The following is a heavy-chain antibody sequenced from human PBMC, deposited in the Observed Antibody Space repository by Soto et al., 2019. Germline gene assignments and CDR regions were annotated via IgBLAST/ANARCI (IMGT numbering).Heavy chain of an antibody. CDR2: IYSGGST. V-gene: IGHV3-66*01. Sequence: GGSLRLSCAASGFTFSSYAMHWVRQAPGKGLEWVAVIYSGGSTYYADSVKGRFTISRDNSKNTLYLQMNSLRAEDTAVYYCARFGNYNYYYGMDVWGQGTTVTVSS. CDR3: ARFGNYNYYYGMDV. CDR1: GFTFSSYA. J-gene: IGHJ6*02. D-gene: IGHD3-10*01.